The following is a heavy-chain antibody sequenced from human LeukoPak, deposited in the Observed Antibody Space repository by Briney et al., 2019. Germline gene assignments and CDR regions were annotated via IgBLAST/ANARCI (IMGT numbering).Heavy chain of an antibody. D-gene: IGHD2-21*02. J-gene: IGHJ2*01. CDR1: GGSISSSSYY. CDR2: IYYSGST. Sequence: SETLSLTCTVSGGSISSSSYYWGWIRQPPGKGLEWIGDIYYSGSTNYNPSLKSRVTVSVDTSRNQFSLKLSSVTAADTAVYYCARHVPSGLRIVVVTSDWYFDLWAVAPWSLSPQ. V-gene: IGHV4-39*01. CDR3: ARHVPSGLRIVVVTSDWYFDL.